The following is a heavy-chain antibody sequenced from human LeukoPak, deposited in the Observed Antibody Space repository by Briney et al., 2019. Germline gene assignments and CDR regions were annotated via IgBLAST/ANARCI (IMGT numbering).Heavy chain of an antibody. Sequence: PGGSPRLSSAASGFTSYDYAMHSVRPAPGKSLEWVSAIRWNSASIHYADSVRGRFSISRDKPKHSLYLKMNSLRVEDTAVYYCAKDRFGELLYGMDVWGQGTTVTVSS. V-gene: IGHV3-9*02. CDR3: AKDRFGELLYGMDV. D-gene: IGHD3-10*01. J-gene: IGHJ6*02. CDR2: IRWNSASI. CDR1: GFTSYDYA.